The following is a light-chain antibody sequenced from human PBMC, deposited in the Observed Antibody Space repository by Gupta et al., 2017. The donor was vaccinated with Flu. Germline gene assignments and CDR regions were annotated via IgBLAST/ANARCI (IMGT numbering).Light chain of an antibody. CDR3: QVWERSSDHVV. CDR2: DDN. Sequence: VLTQSPYVRVAPGQTARVTCGGDTIASYSAPWYRQKPGQAPGLVVYDDNVRPSGIPERFSGSNSGSTATLTSSRVEVGDEGDYFCQVWERSSDHVVFGGGTKLIVL. CDR1: TIASYS. V-gene: IGLV3-21*02. J-gene: IGLJ2*01.